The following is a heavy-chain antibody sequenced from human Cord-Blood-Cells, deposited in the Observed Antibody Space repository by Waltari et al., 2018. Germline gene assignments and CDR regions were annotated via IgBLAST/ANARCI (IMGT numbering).Heavy chain of an antibody. V-gene: IGHV3-9*01. CDR2: ISWNSGSI. CDR1: GFTFDDYA. D-gene: IGHD3-16*02. Sequence: GGGLVQPGRSLRLSCAASGFTFDDYAMHWVRQAPGKGLEWVSGISWNSGSIGYADSVKGRFTISRDNAKNSLYLQMNSLRAEDTALYYCAKDLSSRIIVDYYYYGMDVWGQGTTVTVSS. CDR3: AKDLSSRIIVDYYYYGMDV. J-gene: IGHJ6*02.